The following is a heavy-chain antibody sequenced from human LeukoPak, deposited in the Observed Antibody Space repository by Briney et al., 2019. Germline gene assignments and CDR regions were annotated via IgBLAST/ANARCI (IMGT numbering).Heavy chain of an antibody. V-gene: IGHV3-23*01. CDR2: ISGRGDSA. CDR3: AKGSSNWRDYYYFDY. Sequence: GGSLRLSFAASGFTLSGYWMSWVRQAPGKGLEWVSAISGRGDSAYYADSVKGRFTISRDNSKNTLYLQMNSLRAEDTAVYYCAKGSSNWRDYYYFDYWGQGTLVTVSS. D-gene: IGHD6-13*01. J-gene: IGHJ4*02. CDR1: GFTLSGYW.